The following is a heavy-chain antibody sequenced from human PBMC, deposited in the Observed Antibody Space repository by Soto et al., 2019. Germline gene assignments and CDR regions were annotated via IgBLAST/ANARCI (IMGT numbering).Heavy chain of an antibody. CDR1: GGTFSSYA. V-gene: IGHV1-69*06. D-gene: IGHD3-10*01. Sequence: QVQLVQSGAEVKKPGSSVKVSCKASGGTFSSYAISWVRQAPGQGLEWMGGIIPIFGTANYAQKFQGRVTITEDKATSTAYMELSSLRSEDTAVYYCARLPGAPGQDYYYGMDVWGQGTTVTVSS. CDR3: ARLPGAPGQDYYYGMDV. J-gene: IGHJ6*02. CDR2: IIPIFGTA.